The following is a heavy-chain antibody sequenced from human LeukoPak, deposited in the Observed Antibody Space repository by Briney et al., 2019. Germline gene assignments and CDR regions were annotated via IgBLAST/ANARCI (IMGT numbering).Heavy chain of an antibody. CDR3: ARSLREDIVVVPAAIHGDY. D-gene: IGHD2-2*02. Sequence: ASVKVSCKASGYTFTSYGISWVRQAPGQGLEWMGWISAYNGNTNYAQELQGRVTMTTDTSTSTAYMELRSLRSDDTAVYYCARSLREDIVVVPAAIHGDYWGQGTLVTVSS. CDR2: ISAYNGNT. CDR1: GYTFTSYG. J-gene: IGHJ4*02. V-gene: IGHV1-18*01.